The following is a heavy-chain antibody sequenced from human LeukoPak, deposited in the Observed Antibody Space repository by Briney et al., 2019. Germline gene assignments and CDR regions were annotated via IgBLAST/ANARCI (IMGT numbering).Heavy chain of an antibody. CDR1: GYTFTSYY. CDR3: ARDRPTSFDPRNTPPSYYMDV. CDR2: INPSGGST. J-gene: IGHJ6*03. Sequence: GASVKVSCKASGYTFTSYYMHWVRQAPGQGLEWMGIINPSGGSTSYAQKFQGRVTMTRDMSTSTVYMELSSLRSEDTAVYYCARDRPTSFDPRNTPPSYYMDVWGKGTTVTVSS. V-gene: IGHV1-46*01. D-gene: IGHD2-15*01.